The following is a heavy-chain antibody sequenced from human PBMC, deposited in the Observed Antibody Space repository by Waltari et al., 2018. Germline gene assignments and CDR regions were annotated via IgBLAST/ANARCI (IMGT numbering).Heavy chain of an antibody. CDR1: GGTFGPYA. J-gene: IGHJ3*02. D-gene: IGHD1-26*01. CDR2: VIPIFGTP. CDR3: AKREIGYAFDI. V-gene: IGHV1-69*12. Sequence: QVQLVPSGAEVTQPGASVKVSCKASGGTFGPYAITWVRQAPGQGLEWVGGVIPIFGTPNYAPKFQGRVTVSADPSTSTAYLEVRRLISEDTAVYYCAKREIGYAFDIWGHGTMVTVSS.